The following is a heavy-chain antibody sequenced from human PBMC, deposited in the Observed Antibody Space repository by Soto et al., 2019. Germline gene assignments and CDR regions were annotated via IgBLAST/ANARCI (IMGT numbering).Heavy chain of an antibody. V-gene: IGHV3-72*01. CDR1: GFTFSDHY. J-gene: IGHJ6*02. D-gene: IGHD2-2*01. CDR2: TRNKANSYTT. CDR3: ARGGYCSSTSCHSDYYGMDV. Sequence: GGSLRLSCAASGFTFSDHYMDWVRQAPGKGLEWVGRTRNKANSYTTEYAASVKGRFTISRDDSKNSLYLQMNSLKTEDTAVYYCARGGYCSSTSCHSDYYGMDVWGQGTTVTVSS.